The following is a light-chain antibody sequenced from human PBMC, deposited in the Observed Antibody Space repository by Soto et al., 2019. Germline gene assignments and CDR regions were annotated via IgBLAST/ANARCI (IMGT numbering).Light chain of an antibody. V-gene: IGLV7-46*01. CDR1: TGTVTSGHY. Sequence: QAVVTQEPSLTVSPGGTVTLTCGSSTGTVTSGHYPYWFHQKPGQAPRTLVYNTSDKHSWTPARFSGSLIGGKAALTLSGAQPEDEADFYCLLSYSGARVFGGGTKVTVL. CDR2: NTS. CDR3: LLSYSGARV. J-gene: IGLJ3*02.